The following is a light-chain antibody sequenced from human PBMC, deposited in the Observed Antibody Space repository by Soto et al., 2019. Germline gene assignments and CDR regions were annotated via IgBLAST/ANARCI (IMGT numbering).Light chain of an antibody. CDR1: SSGIGAASD. CDR2: RSK. V-gene: IGLV1-40*01. CDR3: QSSVNSLSGSDV. Sequence: QSVLTQPPSVSGAPGQTVTISCTRDSSGIGAASDVHWYQHRPGQAPKLLIYRSKNRPSGVPARFSASKSGSSASLAITGLQAEDEADYYCQSSVNSLSGSDVFGTGTKVTVL. J-gene: IGLJ1*01.